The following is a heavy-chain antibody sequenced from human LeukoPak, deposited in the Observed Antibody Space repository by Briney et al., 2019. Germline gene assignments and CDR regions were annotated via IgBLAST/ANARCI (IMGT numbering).Heavy chain of an antibody. CDR3: ARDRPRYGAPGFLDGD. D-gene: IGHD3-3*01. CDR2: IKQDGTEK. Sequence: GGSLRLSCAASGFTFTTYWMSWVRQAPGKGLEWVANIKQDGTEKYYVDSVKGRFTISRDNAKNSLYLQMNSLRAEDTAVYYCARDRPRYGAPGFLDGDWGQGTLVTVSS. V-gene: IGHV3-7*01. J-gene: IGHJ4*02. CDR1: GFTFTTYW.